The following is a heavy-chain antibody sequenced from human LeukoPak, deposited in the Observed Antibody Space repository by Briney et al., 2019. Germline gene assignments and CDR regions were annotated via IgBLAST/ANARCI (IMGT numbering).Heavy chain of an antibody. CDR2: ISGGVLST. V-gene: IGHV3-23*01. D-gene: IGHD6-6*01. J-gene: IGHJ4*02. Sequence: GGSLRLSCAASGFTFSSYGMHWVRQAPGKGLEWVSTISGGVLSTYYADSVKGRFTISRDNSKNTLYLQMNSLRADDTAVYYCAKHLGYSTSSGIDYWGQGTLVTVSS. CDR3: AKHLGYSTSSGIDY. CDR1: GFTFSSYG.